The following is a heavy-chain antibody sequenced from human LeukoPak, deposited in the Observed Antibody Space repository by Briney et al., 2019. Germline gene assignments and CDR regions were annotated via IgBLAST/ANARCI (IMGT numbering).Heavy chain of an antibody. D-gene: IGHD3-9*01. CDR1: GFTFSSYS. CDR3: AREGSSFLQGPGRYYDILTGSHFDP. CDR2: ISSSSSYI. Sequence: EAGGSLRLSCAASGFTFSSYSMNWVRQAPGKGLEWVSSISSSSSYIYYADSVKGRFTISRDNAKNSLYLQMNSLRAEDTAVYYCAREGSSFLQGPGRYYDILTGSHFDPWGQGTLVTVSS. V-gene: IGHV3-21*01. J-gene: IGHJ5*02.